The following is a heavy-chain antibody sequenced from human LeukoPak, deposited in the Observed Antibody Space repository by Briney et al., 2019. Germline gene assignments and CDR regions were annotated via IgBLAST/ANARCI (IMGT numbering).Heavy chain of an antibody. Sequence: PSETLSLTCAVYGGSFSGYYWSWIRQPPGKGLEWIGEINHSGSTNYNPSLKSRVTISVDTSKNQFSLKLSSVTAADTAVYYCARLLLGYCSSTSCYRDYWGQGTLVTVSS. J-gene: IGHJ4*02. V-gene: IGHV4-34*01. D-gene: IGHD2-2*01. CDR1: GGSFSGYY. CDR3: ARLLLGYCSSTSCYRDY. CDR2: INHSGST.